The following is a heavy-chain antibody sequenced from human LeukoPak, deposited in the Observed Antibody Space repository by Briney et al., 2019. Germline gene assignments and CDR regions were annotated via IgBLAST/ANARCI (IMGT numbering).Heavy chain of an antibody. J-gene: IGHJ5*02. V-gene: IGHV1-2*02. CDR2: IIPNRGGT. CDR1: LYSVTYYY. D-gene: IGHD2-21*01. CDR3: ARAERLNGGPHLIGP. Sequence: ASLKLSSSTALYSVTYYYMHWGRQAPGQGLEGRGWIIPNRGGTSPAQKFPGRVTMTRDTSITTVYMEVSWLTSDDTAIYYCARAERLNGGPHLIGPWGQGTLVTVSS.